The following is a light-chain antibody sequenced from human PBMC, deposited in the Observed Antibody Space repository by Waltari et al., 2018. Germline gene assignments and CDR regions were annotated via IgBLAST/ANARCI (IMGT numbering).Light chain of an antibody. CDR3: FSYRRSSTWV. Sequence: QSALTQPASVSGSPGQSITISCTGTRSDVGGYDSVSWYQQHPGKAPKLLIYDVTKRPSGVSNRFSGSKSANTASLTISGLQAEDEADYYCFSYRRSSTWVFGEGTKLTVL. CDR2: DVT. V-gene: IGLV2-14*03. CDR1: RSDVGGYDS. J-gene: IGLJ3*02.